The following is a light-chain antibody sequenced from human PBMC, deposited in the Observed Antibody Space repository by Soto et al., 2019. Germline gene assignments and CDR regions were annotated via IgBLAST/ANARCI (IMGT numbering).Light chain of an antibody. CDR2: DVS. J-gene: IGLJ2*01. V-gene: IGLV2-14*01. CDR1: SSDVGGYNY. Sequence: QSALTQPASVSGSPGQSITISCTGTSSDVGGYNYVSWYQQHPGKAPKLMIYDVSNRPSGVSNRFSGSKSGNTASLTISGLQAVYEADYYCSSYTSSSTLVVLGGGTKLTVL. CDR3: SSYTSSSTLVV.